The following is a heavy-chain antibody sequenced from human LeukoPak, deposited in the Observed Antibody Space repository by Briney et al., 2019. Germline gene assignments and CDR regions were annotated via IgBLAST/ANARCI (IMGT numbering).Heavy chain of an antibody. J-gene: IGHJ4*02. CDR2: IRYSGST. Sequence: SETLSLTCTVSGGSINSYYWSWIRQPPGKGLEWIGYIRYSGSTNYNPSLKSRVTISVDTSNNQFSLRLSSVTAADTAVYYCARGGIVVVPAAPSYYFDYWGQGTLVTVSS. CDR3: ARGGIVVVPAAPSYYFDY. V-gene: IGHV4-59*08. D-gene: IGHD2-2*01. CDR1: GGSINSYY.